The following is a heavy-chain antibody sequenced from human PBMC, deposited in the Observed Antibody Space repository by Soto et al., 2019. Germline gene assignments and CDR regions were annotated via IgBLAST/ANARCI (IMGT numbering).Heavy chain of an antibody. J-gene: IGHJ6*02. CDR3: ARQGRTAMVTYYYGMDV. V-gene: IGHV4-39*01. CDR2: IYYSGST. CDR1: GGSISSSSYY. Sequence: QLQLQESGPGLVKPSETLSLTCTVSGGSISSSSYYWGWIRQPPGKGLEWIGSIYYSGSTYYNPSLKSRVTISVDTSKNQFSLKLSSVTAADTAVYYCARQGRTAMVTYYYGMDVWGQGTTVTVSS. D-gene: IGHD5-18*01.